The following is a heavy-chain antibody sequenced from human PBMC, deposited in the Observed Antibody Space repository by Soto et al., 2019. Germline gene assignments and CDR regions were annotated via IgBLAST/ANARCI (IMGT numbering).Heavy chain of an antibody. Sequence: GRSLRLSCAGSGFAFTDCSMNWVRQAPGKGLEWVGRINSKYDGGTIDCAAPVKGRFTISRDDSKNTVYLQMNSLKIEDTAVDYCSTGGYYFEYWGQGTQVTVSS. D-gene: IGHD3-22*01. V-gene: IGHV3-15*07. J-gene: IGHJ4*02. CDR3: STGGYYFEY. CDR1: GFAFTDCS. CDR2: INSKYDGGTI.